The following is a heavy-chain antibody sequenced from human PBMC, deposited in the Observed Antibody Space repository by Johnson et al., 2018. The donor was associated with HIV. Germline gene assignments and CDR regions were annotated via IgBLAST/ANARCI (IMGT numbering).Heavy chain of an antibody. D-gene: IGHD2-21*02. Sequence: QVQLVESGGGVVQPGRSLRLSCEASGFTFSNFVMHWVRQAPGKGLEWLTSISYDGANKYYADSVRGRFTLSRDNSRNTLFLQMDSLKTEETAVFYCAKVGHCRGDCNFEVLEDLFDVWGRGTMVTVSS. CDR3: AKVGHCRGDCNFEVLEDLFDV. J-gene: IGHJ3*01. CDR2: ISYDGANK. V-gene: IGHV3-30-3*01. CDR1: GFTFSNFV.